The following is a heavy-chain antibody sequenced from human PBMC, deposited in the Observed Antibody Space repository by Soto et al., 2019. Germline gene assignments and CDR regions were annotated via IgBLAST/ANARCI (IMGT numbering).Heavy chain of an antibody. V-gene: IGHV3-74*01. CDR2: SNTDGSRT. CDR1: GFTLSIYW. D-gene: IGHD3-9*01. J-gene: IGHJ6*02. Sequence: EVQLVESGGGLVQPGGSLRLSCAASGFTLSIYWMHWVRLGPGKGPVWVARSNTDGSRTNYADSVKGRFTISRDNAKNTLYERVNSLRAEDTGVDYCARERQYLDWEYNCYGMDVWGQGTTVAVSS. CDR3: ARERQYLDWEYNCYGMDV.